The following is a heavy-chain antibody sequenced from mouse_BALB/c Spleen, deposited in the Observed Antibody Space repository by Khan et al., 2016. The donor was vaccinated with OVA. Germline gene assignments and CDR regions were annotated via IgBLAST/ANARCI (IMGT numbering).Heavy chain of an antibody. CDR2: IDPSDSKT. CDR1: GYTFTSYW. Sequence: QVQLKQSGAELVRPGASVKLSCKASGYTFTSYWTNWVKQRPGQGLEWIGMIDPSDSKTHYNQMFKDKATLTVDKSSSTTYMQLSSLTSEDSAVYCSARGGYGTSFAFWGQGTLVTVSA. D-gene: IGHD2-10*02. CDR3: ARGGYGTSFAF. J-gene: IGHJ3*01. V-gene: IGHV1-61*01.